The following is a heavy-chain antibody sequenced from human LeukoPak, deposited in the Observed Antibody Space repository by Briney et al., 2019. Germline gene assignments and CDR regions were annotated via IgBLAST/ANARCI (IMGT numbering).Heavy chain of an antibody. D-gene: IGHD3-22*01. V-gene: IGHV1-18*01. J-gene: IGHJ6*03. Sequence: ASVKVSCKASGYTFTNYGITWVRQAPGRGLQCMGGISTYNGNTHYAQRFQGRVTMTTDTSTSTVYMELSSLRSEDTAVYYCARGEVVIPPHSTYYYYYMDVWGKGTTVTVSS. CDR2: ISTYNGNT. CDR1: GYTFTNYG. CDR3: ARGEVVIPPHSTYYYYYMDV.